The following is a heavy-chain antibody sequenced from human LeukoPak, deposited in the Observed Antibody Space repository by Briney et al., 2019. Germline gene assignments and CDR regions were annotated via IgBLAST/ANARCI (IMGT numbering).Heavy chain of an antibody. CDR1: GYTFTSYD. CDR2: MNPNSGNT. V-gene: IGHV1-8*01. D-gene: IGHD6-13*01. Sequence: ASVKVSCKASGYTFTSYDINWVRQATGQGLEWMGWMNPNSGNTGYAQKFQGGVTMTRNTSISTAYMELSSLRSEDTAVYYCARAKPLRGAGTEKWFDPWGQGTLVTVSS. CDR3: ARAKPLRGAGTEKWFDP. J-gene: IGHJ5*02.